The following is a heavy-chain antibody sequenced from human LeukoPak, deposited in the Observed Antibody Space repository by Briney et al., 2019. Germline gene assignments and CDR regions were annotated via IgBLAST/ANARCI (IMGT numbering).Heavy chain of an antibody. V-gene: IGHV5-51*01. D-gene: IGHD1-26*01. J-gene: IGHJ4*02. CDR3: ARQGSYRFRYSGYREYYFDY. CDR1: GYSFTSYW. CDR2: INPGDSDT. Sequence: LGESLKISCKGSGYSFTSYWIAWVRQMPGKGLEWMGIINPGDSDTTYSPSFQGQVTISADKSISTAYLQWSSLKASDTAIFYCARQGSYRFRYSGYREYYFDYWGQGTLVTVSS.